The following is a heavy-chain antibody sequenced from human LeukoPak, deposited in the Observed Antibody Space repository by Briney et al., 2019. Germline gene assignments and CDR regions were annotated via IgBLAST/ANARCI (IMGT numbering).Heavy chain of an antibody. D-gene: IGHD2-15*01. Sequence: SETLSLNCTVSHGSISSGGCHWIWLRQPAGKGLEWVGRIVSSRSTNPNPSLQSRITIALDTSKSQLSMDLISAPAADTAVYYCATRIGGNAFDIWGQGTMVTVS. V-gene: IGHV4-61*02. CDR3: ATRIGGNAFDI. CDR1: HGSISSGGCH. CDR2: IVSSRST. J-gene: IGHJ3*02.